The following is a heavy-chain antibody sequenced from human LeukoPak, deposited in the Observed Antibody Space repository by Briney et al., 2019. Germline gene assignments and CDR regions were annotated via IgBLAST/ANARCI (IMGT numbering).Heavy chain of an antibody. V-gene: IGHV4-59*01. CDR2: IYYSGST. Sequence: SETLSLTCTVSGGSISSYYWSWIRQPPGKGLEWIGYIYYSGSTNYNPSLKSRVTISVDTSKNQFSLKLSSVTAADTAVYYCARRHSSGYYDWFDPWGQGPLVTVSS. CDR3: ARRHSSGYYDWFDP. CDR1: GGSISSYY. J-gene: IGHJ5*02. D-gene: IGHD3-22*01.